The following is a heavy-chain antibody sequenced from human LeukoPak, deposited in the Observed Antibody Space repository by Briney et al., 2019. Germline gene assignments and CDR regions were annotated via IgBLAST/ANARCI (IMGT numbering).Heavy chain of an antibody. Sequence: SETLSLTCTVSGVSISSYYWSWIRQPPGKGLEWIGYIYDSGSTNYNPSLKSRVPISVDTSKNQFSLKLSSVTAADTAVYYCARGGSGYDSFYYYGMDVWGQGTTVTVSS. D-gene: IGHD5-12*01. CDR3: ARGGSGYDSFYYYGMDV. CDR1: GVSISSYY. J-gene: IGHJ6*02. V-gene: IGHV4-59*01. CDR2: IYDSGST.